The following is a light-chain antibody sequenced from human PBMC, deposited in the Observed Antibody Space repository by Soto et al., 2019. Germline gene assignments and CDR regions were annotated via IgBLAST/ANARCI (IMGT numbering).Light chain of an antibody. CDR3: QRYGPSPYT. V-gene: IGKV3-20*01. Sequence: VLTQSPGTLSLSPGERATLSCRASQSISTNNLAWYQHKPGQAPRLLLFGTSIRATATPDRFTGSDSGTDFPLTITAVEHEDFAVYYCQRYGPSPYTFGQGTKLEI. J-gene: IGKJ2*01. CDR2: GTS. CDR1: QSISTNN.